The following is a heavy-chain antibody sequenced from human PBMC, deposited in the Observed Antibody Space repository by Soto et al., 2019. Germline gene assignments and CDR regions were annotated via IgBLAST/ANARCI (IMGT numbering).Heavy chain of an antibody. D-gene: IGHD1-26*01. Sequence: QVQLVQSGAEVKKPGSSVKVSCKASGGTFSSYAISWVRQAPGQGLEWMGGFLPIFGTASYAQKFQGRVAITADESTITAYMELSSLRSEDTAVYYCERPVGGAKEFSFDYWGQGTLVTVSS. CDR3: ERPVGGAKEFSFDY. J-gene: IGHJ4*02. CDR1: GGTFSSYA. V-gene: IGHV1-69*01. CDR2: FLPIFGTA.